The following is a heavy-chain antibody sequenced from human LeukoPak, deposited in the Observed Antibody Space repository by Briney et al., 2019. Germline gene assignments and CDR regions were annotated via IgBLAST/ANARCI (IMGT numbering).Heavy chain of an antibody. V-gene: IGHV1-2*02. Sequence: GASVKVSFKASGYTFTDYFLHWLRQAPGQGLEWMGVINPKTGATNYAQRFQGRVTMTRESSITTGNMELNRLTSDDTALYYCARAYEYGWFDPWGQGTLVTVSS. CDR3: ARAYEYGWFDP. CDR2: INPKTGAT. D-gene: IGHD3-16*01. J-gene: IGHJ5*02. CDR1: GYTFTDYF.